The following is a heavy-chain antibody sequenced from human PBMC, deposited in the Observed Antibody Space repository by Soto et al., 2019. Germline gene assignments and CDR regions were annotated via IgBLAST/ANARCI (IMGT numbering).Heavy chain of an antibody. CDR1: GYSFSNYF. Sequence: QVQLVQSGAVVKEPGASVKVSCKASGYSFSNYFMHWLRQAPGQGLEWMGGIKPRSGTTTYAQNFQGRVTMTGDTSTNTVYMELSSLRSDDTAVYYCAREPPHNCYFDSWGQGALVTVSS. CDR3: AREPPHNCYFDS. CDR2: IKPRSGTT. D-gene: IGHD1-1*01. J-gene: IGHJ4*02. V-gene: IGHV1-46*01.